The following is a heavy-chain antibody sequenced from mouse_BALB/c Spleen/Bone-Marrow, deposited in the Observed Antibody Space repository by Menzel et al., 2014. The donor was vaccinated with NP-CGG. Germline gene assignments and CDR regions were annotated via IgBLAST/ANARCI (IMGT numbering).Heavy chain of an antibody. CDR1: GFDFSRYW. J-gene: IGHJ4*01. Sequence: EVKLVESGGGLVQPGGSPNLSCAASGFDFSRYWMSWARQAPGKGQEWIGEINPGSGTINYTPSLKDKFIISRDNAKNTLYLQMSKVRSDDTALYYGAKLAVGGAMDYWGQGTSVTVSS. D-gene: IGHD1-1*01. V-gene: IGHV4-2*02. CDR2: INPGSGTI. CDR3: AKLAVGGAMDY.